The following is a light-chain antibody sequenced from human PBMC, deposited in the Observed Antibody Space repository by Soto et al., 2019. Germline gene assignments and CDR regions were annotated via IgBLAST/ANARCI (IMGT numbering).Light chain of an antibody. Sequence: QSVMTQPPSVCAAPGPRVTISCSGSSSNIGGNSVSWYQQLPGTAPKLLIYDDDKRPSGIPDRFSGSKSGTSATLGITGFQTGDEADYYCGSWDSSLRAYVFGTGTQLTVL. CDR3: GSWDSSLRAYV. J-gene: IGLJ1*01. V-gene: IGLV1-51*01. CDR1: SSNIGGNS. CDR2: DDD.